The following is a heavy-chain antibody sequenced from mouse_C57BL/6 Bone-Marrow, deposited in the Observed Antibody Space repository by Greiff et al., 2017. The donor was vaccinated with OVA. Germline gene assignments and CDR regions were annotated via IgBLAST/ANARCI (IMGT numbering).Heavy chain of an antibody. CDR2: IYPGSGST. J-gene: IGHJ3*01. CDR3: AKIDSSGSSFAY. CDR1: GYTFTSYW. Sequence: VQLQQPGAELVKPGASVKMSCKASGYTFTSYWITWVKQRPGQGLEWIGDIYPGSGSTNYNEKFKSKATLTVDTSSSTASMQLSSLTSEDSAVYYGAKIDSSGSSFAYWGQGTLVTVSA. V-gene: IGHV1-55*01. D-gene: IGHD3-2*02.